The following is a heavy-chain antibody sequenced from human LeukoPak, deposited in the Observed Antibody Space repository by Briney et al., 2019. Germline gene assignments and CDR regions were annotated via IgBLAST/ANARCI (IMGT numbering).Heavy chain of an antibody. D-gene: IGHD3-22*01. Sequence: ASVKVSCKASGYTFTTYGISWVRQAPGQGLEWMGWISAYNGNTNYAQKFQGRVTMTTDTSTSTAYMELRSLRSDDTAVYYCARGSTARYYYGSSGYYRGAVDYWGQGTLVTISS. CDR2: ISAYNGNT. CDR1: GYTFTTYG. V-gene: IGHV1-18*01. CDR3: ARGSTARYYYGSSGYYRGAVDY. J-gene: IGHJ4*02.